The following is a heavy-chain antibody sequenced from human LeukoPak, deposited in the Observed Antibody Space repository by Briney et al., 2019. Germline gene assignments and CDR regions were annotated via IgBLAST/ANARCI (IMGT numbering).Heavy chain of an antibody. D-gene: IGHD6-6*01. Sequence: GGSLRLSCVASGFTLSNYWMHWVRQAPGKGLVWVSRINSDGSSTTYADSVKGRFTISRDNAENTLYLQMNSLRAEDTAVYYCAREYSSSRYFDYWGQGTLVTVSS. CDR1: GFTLSNYW. J-gene: IGHJ4*02. V-gene: IGHV3-74*01. CDR2: INSDGSST. CDR3: AREYSSSRYFDY.